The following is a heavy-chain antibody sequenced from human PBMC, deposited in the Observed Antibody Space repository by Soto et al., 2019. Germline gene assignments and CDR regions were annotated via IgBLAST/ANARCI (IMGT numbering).Heavy chain of an antibody. CDR1: GGTFSSYA. D-gene: IGHD2-15*01. CDR3: ASSVYCSGGSCSYPLYYYYGMDV. V-gene: IGHV1-69*12. Sequence: QVQLVQSGAEVKKPGSSVKVSCKASGGTFSSYAIRWVRQAPGQGLEWMGGIIPMFGTADYAQKFQGRVTITADESPSTAYMELSSLRSEDTAVYYCASSVYCSGGSCSYPLYYYYGMDVWGQGTTVTVSS. J-gene: IGHJ6*02. CDR2: IIPMFGTA.